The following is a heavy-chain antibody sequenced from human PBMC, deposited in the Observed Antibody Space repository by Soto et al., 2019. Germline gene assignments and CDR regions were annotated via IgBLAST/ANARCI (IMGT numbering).Heavy chain of an antibody. V-gene: IGHV4-34*01. Sequence: SETLSLTCAVYGGSFSGYYWSWIRQPPGKGLEWIGEINHSGSTNYNPSLKSRVTISVDTSKNQFSLKLSSVTAAATAVYYCARGYCSSTSCYNWFDPWGQGTLVTVSS. CDR1: GGSFSGYY. D-gene: IGHD2-2*01. J-gene: IGHJ5*02. CDR3: ARGYCSSTSCYNWFDP. CDR2: INHSGST.